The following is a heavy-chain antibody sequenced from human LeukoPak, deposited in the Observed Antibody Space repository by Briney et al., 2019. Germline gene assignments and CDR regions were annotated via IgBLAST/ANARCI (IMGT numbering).Heavy chain of an antibody. V-gene: IGHV1-2*02. J-gene: IGHJ4*02. CDR3: ARDRDGYNRPYYFDY. D-gene: IGHD5-24*01. CDR2: INPNSGGT. Sequence: ASVKVSCKASGYTFTGYYMHWVRQAPGQGLEWMGWINPNSGGTNYAQKFQGRVTITADKSTSTAYMELSSLRSEDTAVYYCARDRDGYNRPYYFDYWGQGTLVTVSS. CDR1: GYTFTGYY.